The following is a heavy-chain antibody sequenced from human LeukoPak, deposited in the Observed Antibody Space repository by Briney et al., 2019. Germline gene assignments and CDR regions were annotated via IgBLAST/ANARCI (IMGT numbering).Heavy chain of an antibody. Sequence: SETLSLTCPVSGGSISSYYWSWIRQPPGKGLEWIGYIYYSGSTNYNPSLKSRVTISVDTSKNQFSLKLSSVTAADTAMYYCARLRLYYYYMDVWGKGTTVTVSS. CDR3: ARLRLYYYYMDV. J-gene: IGHJ6*03. V-gene: IGHV4-59*08. CDR1: GGSISSYY. CDR2: IYYSGST.